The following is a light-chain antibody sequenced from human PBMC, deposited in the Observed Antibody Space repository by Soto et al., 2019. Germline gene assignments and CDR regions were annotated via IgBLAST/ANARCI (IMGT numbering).Light chain of an antibody. J-gene: IGKJ1*01. CDR3: QQSYSTPWT. Sequence: DIEMTQFPTSLSSXXGAKVNITCRASQSISYYLNWYQQKPGRAPNLLMYGASSLQSGVPSRFTGSGSGTDFTLTISSLQPEDFATYYCQQSYSTPWTFGQGTKVDVK. CDR1: QSISYY. CDR2: GAS. V-gene: IGKV1-39*01.